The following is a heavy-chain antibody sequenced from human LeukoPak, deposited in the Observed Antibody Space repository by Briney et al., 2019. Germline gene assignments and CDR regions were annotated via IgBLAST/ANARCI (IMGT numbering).Heavy chain of an antibody. V-gene: IGHV3-48*03. J-gene: IGHJ6*04. D-gene: IGHD3-10*02. CDR3: AELGITMIGGV. CDR1: GFTFSSYE. CDR2: ISSSGSTI. Sequence: GGSLRLSCADSGFTFSSYEMNWVRQALGKGLEWVSYISSSGSTIYYADSVKGRFTISRDNAKNSLYLQMNSLRAEDTAVYYCAELGITMIGGVWGKGTTVTISS.